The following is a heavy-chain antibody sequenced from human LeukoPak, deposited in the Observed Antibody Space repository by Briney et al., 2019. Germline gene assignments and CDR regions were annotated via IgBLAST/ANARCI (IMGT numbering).Heavy chain of an antibody. J-gene: IGHJ4*02. Sequence: GGSLRLSCAASGFTFSRSAMDWVRQAPGKGLEWVSSISGDSNYIYYADSVKGRFTISRDNTKNSLSLQMNSLRADDTAVYYCARLYCTGDSCYGKYYFDYWGQGALVTVSS. CDR2: ISGDSNYI. CDR3: ARLYCTGDSCYGKYYFDY. V-gene: IGHV3-21*01. D-gene: IGHD2-8*02. CDR1: GFTFSRSA.